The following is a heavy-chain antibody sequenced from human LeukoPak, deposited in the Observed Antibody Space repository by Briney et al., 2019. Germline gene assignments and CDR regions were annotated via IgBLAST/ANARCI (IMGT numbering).Heavy chain of an antibody. CDR2: SRNKANSHTT. D-gene: IGHD3-22*01. CDR1: GFTLSDHY. V-gene: IGHV3-72*01. J-gene: IGHJ4*02. CDR3: ARSSVRSVFDY. Sequence: GGSLRLSCAASGFTLSDHYMDWVRQAPGKGLEWVGRSRNKANSHTTEYAASVKGRFTISRDDSKNSLYLQMNSLKTEDTAVYYCARSSVRSVFDYWGQGTLVTVSS.